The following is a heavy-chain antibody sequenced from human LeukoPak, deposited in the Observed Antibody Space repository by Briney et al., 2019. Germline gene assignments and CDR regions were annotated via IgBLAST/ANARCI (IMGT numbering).Heavy chain of an antibody. CDR3: ARQGGLWLRAPFDY. CDR2: MYYSGST. J-gene: IGHJ4*02. V-gene: IGHV4-39*01. D-gene: IGHD5-18*01. CDR1: GGSISTSSYY. Sequence: PSETLSLTCTVSGGSISTSSYYWGWIRQPPGKGLEWIGSMYYSGSTYYNPSLQSRVIISVDTSKNQFSLRLTSVTAADTAVYYCARQGGLWLRAPFDYWGQGTLVTVSS.